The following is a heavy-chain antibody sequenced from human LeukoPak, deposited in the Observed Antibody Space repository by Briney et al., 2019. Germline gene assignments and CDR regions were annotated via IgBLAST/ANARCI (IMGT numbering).Heavy chain of an antibody. CDR3: AKDFPHYYESSHGMDA. CDR2: ISTTGSTV. V-gene: IGHV3-48*03. D-gene: IGHD3-22*01. CDR1: GFSFGRYE. J-gene: IGHJ6*02. Sequence: PGGSLRLSCAASGFSFGRYEMNWVRQAPGKGLEWVSYISTTGSTVYYADSVGGRFTMSRDNAKNLLYLQMNSLRAEDAAVYYCAKDFPHYYESSHGMDAWGQGTTVTVSS.